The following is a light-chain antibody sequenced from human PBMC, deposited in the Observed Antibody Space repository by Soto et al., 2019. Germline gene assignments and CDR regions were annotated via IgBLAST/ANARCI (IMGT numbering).Light chain of an antibody. J-gene: IGKJ1*01. CDR1: QGISSR. V-gene: IGKV1-12*01. CDR2: AAS. CDR3: QQANNFPWT. Sequence: DIQMTQSPSSVSASVGDRVTITCRASQGISSRVAWYHQKPGTPPKLLIYAASTLQSGVQSRFSGSGSVTDFTLTISSLQPEDFATYYCQQANNFPWTFGQGTKVAIK.